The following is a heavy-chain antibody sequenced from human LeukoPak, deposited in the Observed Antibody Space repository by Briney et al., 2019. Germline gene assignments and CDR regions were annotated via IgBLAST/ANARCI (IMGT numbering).Heavy chain of an antibody. D-gene: IGHD3-22*01. CDR3: ARSQNSGYYYVYDY. CDR1: GGSISSHY. Sequence: SETLSITCTVSGGSISSHYWSWIQQPQGKGLEWIGCIYYTGSTNYNPSLKSRVTISLDMSKTQFSLKLNSVTAADTAVYYCARSQNSGYYYVYDYWGQGSLVTVSS. J-gene: IGHJ4*02. V-gene: IGHV4-59*11. CDR2: IYYTGST.